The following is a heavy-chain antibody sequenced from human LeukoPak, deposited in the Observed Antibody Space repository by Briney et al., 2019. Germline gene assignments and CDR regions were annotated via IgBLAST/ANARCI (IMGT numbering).Heavy chain of an antibody. D-gene: IGHD6-19*01. J-gene: IGHJ2*01. CDR2: IYYSGSA. CDR1: GGSISSYY. CDR3: AGYSSGWSYWYFDL. Sequence: SETLSLTCTVSGGSISSYYWSWIRQPPGKGLEWIGYIYYSGSANYNPSLKSRVTISVDTSKNQFSLKLSSVTAADTAVYYCAGYSSGWSYWYFDLWGRGTLVTVSS. V-gene: IGHV4-59*01.